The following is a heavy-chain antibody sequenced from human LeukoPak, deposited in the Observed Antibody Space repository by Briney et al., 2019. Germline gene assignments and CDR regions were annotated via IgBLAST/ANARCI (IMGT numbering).Heavy chain of an antibody. CDR1: GFTFSSYA. J-gene: IGHJ4*02. D-gene: IGHD3-10*01. CDR3: ARVALYGSGSYDY. Sequence: GGSLRLSCAASGFTFSSYAMSWVRQAPGKGLEWVAAISGSGGGTYYADSVKGRFTISRDNSKSTLSLQMNSLRAEDTAVYYCARVALYGSGSYDYWGQGTLVTVSS. CDR2: ISGSGGGT. V-gene: IGHV3-23*01.